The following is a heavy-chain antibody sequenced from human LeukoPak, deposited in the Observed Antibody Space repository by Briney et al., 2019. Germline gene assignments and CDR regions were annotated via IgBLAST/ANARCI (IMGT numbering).Heavy chain of an antibody. CDR2: IYYSGST. V-gene: IGHV4-59*01. D-gene: IGHD5-18*01. CDR3: ARWVTTGAFDI. J-gene: IGHJ3*02. CDR1: GGSISSYY. Sequence: SETLSLTCTVSGGSISSYYWSWIRQPPGKGLEWSGYIYYSGSTNYNPSLKSRVTISVDTSKNQFSLKLSSVTAADTAVYYCARWVTTGAFDIWGQGTMVTVSS.